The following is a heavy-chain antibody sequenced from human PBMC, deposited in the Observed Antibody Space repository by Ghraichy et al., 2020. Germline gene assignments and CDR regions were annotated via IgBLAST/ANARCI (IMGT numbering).Heavy chain of an antibody. CDR2: TYYRSKWYN. D-gene: IGHD6-13*01. CDR3: ARDESSSPLAAAGTGNFDY. V-gene: IGHV6-1*01. J-gene: IGHJ4*02. CDR1: GDSVSSNSAA. Sequence: SQTLSLTCAISGDSVSSNSAAWNWIRQSPSRGLEWLGRTYYRSKWYNDYAVSVKSRITINPDTSKNQFSLQLNSVTPEDTAVYYCARDESSSPLAAAGTGNFDYWGQGTLVTVSS.